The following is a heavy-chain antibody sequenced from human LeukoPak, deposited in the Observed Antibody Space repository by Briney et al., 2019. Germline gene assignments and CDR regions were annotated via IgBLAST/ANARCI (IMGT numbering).Heavy chain of an antibody. CDR2: IYYSGST. J-gene: IGHJ6*03. D-gene: IGHD3-3*01. CDR3: ARRSNDYDFWSGPRGGYYYYMDV. Sequence: SETLSLTCTVSGGSISSSSYYWGWIRQPPGKGLEWIGSIYYSGSTYYSPSLKSRVTISVDTSKNQFSLKLSSVTAADTAVYYCARRSNDYDFWSGPRGGYYYYMDVWGKGTTVTVSS. V-gene: IGHV4-39*01. CDR1: GGSISSSSYY.